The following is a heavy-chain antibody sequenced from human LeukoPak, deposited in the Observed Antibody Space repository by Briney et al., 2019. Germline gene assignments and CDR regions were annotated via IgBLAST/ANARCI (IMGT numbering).Heavy chain of an antibody. CDR2: IQNDGSDK. Sequence: GGSLRLSCAASGINFRSSGMHWLRQAPGKGLEWVTFIQNDGSDKYYAASVKGRFTISRDNSKNTVYLHMASLRADDTALYYCAREGGRAVPGRFDQWGQGTLVTVSS. J-gene: IGHJ4*02. V-gene: IGHV3-30*02. CDR1: GINFRSSG. CDR3: AREGGRAVPGRFDQ. D-gene: IGHD6-13*01.